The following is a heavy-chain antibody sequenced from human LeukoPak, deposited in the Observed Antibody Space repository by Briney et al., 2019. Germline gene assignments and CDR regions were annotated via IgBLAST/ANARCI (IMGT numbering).Heavy chain of an antibody. Sequence: AASVKVSCKASGYTYSGNGISWVRQAPGQGLEWMGWISAYNGNTNYAQKFQGRVTMTTDTSTSTAYMELRSLRSDDTAVYYCARDIWGSPHFDYWGQGTLVTVSS. V-gene: IGHV1-18*01. J-gene: IGHJ4*02. D-gene: IGHD7-27*01. CDR2: ISAYNGNT. CDR3: ARDIWGSPHFDY. CDR1: GYTYSGNG.